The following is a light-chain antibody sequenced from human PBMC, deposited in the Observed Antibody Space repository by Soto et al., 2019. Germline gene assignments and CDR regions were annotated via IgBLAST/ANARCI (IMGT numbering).Light chain of an antibody. CDR2: WAS. Sequence: DIVMTQSPDSLAVSLGERATINCKSSQNILHSSNKKNYLAWYQQKPGQPPKKLIYWASTRESGVPDRFSGSGPGTDFTLTISSLQAEDVAVYYCQQYYSSPYSFGQGTKLEIK. V-gene: IGKV4-1*01. CDR3: QQYYSSPYS. CDR1: QNILHSSNKKNY. J-gene: IGKJ2*03.